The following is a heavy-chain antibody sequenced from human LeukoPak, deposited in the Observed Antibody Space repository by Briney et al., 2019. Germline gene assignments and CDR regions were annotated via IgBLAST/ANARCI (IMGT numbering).Heavy chain of an antibody. CDR1: GGSFSGYY. Sequence: SETLSLTCAVYGGSFSGYYWSWIRQPPGKGLEWIGEINHSGSTNYNPSLKSRVTISVDTSKNQFSLKLSSVTAADTAVYYCARLYYDILTGYYSSFDYWGQGTLVTVSS. CDR2: INHSGST. V-gene: IGHV4-34*01. D-gene: IGHD3-9*01. CDR3: ARLYYDILTGYYSSFDY. J-gene: IGHJ4*02.